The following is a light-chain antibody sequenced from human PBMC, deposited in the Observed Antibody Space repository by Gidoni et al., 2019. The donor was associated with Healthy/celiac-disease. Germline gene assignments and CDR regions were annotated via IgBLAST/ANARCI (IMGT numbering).Light chain of an antibody. Sequence: DIQMNQSPSSLSASVGDRVTITCRASQSISSYLNWYQQKPGKAPKLLIYAASSLQSGVPSRFSGSGSGTDFTLTISSLQPEDFATYYCQQSYSTPFTFGGGTKVGIK. CDR2: AAS. CDR1: QSISSY. J-gene: IGKJ4*01. V-gene: IGKV1-39*01. CDR3: QQSYSTPFT.